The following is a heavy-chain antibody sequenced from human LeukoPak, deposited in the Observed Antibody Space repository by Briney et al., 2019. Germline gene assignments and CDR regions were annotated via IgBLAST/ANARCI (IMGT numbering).Heavy chain of an antibody. J-gene: IGHJ1*01. CDR2: INHSGST. Sequence: SETLSLTCAVYGLYLSGYYWSWIRQPPGKGLEWIGEINHSGSTNYNPSLKSRVTISVDTSKNQFSLKLSSVTAADTAVYYCARGRYYGSSYFQHWGQGTLVTVSS. V-gene: IGHV4-34*01. CDR1: GLYLSGYY. CDR3: ARGRYYGSSYFQH. D-gene: IGHD3-10*01.